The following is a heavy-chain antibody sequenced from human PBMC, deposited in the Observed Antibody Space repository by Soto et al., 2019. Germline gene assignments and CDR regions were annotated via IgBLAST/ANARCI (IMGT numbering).Heavy chain of an antibody. V-gene: IGHV3-23*01. CDR3: AQLGPDYYTAS. J-gene: IGHJ5*02. Sequence: ESGGTLVQPGGSLTLSCAVSGFIFRNYAMNWVRQAPGKGLEWVSVVTGSGDRTYCADSVKGRFTISRDNSKNTVYLQMNSLRVEDTAVYYCAQLGPDYYTASWGQGTLVTVSS. D-gene: IGHD3-3*01. CDR1: GFIFRNYA. CDR2: VTGSGDRT.